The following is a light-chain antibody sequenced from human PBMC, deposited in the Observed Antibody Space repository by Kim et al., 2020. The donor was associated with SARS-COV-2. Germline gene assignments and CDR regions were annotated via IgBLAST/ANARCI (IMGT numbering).Light chain of an antibody. Sequence: ASVGYRVAITGRTGQGINNYLAWYQQKPGKVPKLLIYPASTLQSGFPSRFGGSGSGTDFTLTINSLQPEDVATDYCQQTSRAPRTFGQGTKVDIK. J-gene: IGKJ1*01. V-gene: IGKV1-27*01. CDR3: QQTSRAPRT. CDR1: QGINNY. CDR2: PAS.